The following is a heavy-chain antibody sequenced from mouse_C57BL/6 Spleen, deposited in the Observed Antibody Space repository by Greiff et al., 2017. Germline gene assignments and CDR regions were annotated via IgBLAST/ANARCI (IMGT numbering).Heavy chain of an antibody. V-gene: IGHV1-81*01. D-gene: IGHD3-3*01. CDR3: ARGDGGVMDY. Sequence: VKLMESGAELARPGASVKLCCQASGYTFTSYGISWVKQRTGQGLEWIGEIYPRRGNTYYNEKFTGKATLTADKSSSAAYMELRSLTSEYSAVYFCARGDGGVMDYWGQGASGTVAS. J-gene: IGHJ4*01. CDR2: IYPRRGNT. CDR1: GYTFTSYG.